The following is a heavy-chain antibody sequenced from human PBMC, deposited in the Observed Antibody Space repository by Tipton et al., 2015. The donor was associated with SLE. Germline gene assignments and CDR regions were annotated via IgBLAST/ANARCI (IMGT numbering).Heavy chain of an antibody. D-gene: IGHD2-8*02. CDR2: IDHRGST. J-gene: IGHJ4*02. V-gene: IGHV4-39*07. CDR3: ARDVGGYNTGWFPYYFDY. Sequence: TLSLTCSVSGGSISRTNYYWSWIRQPPGKGLEWIGEIDHRGSTNYNPSLKSRVTISVDTSKNQFSLKLRSVTAADTAVYYCARDVGGYNTGWFPYYFDYWGQGTLVTVSS. CDR1: GGSISRTNYY.